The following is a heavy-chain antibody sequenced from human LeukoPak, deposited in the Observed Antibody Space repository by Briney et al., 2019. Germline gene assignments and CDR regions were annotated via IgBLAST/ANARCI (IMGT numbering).Heavy chain of an antibody. CDR2: INQDGSEK. CDR1: GFSFGSYW. Sequence: PGGSLRLSCAASGFSFGSYWMTWVRQGPGKGLEWVANINQDGSEKYYVDSVKGRFTISRDNAKNSLYLQMNSLRAEDTAVYYCARGFIGRGWSDDYYMDVWGKGTTVTVSS. CDR3: ARGFIGRGWSDDYYMDV. V-gene: IGHV3-7*01. J-gene: IGHJ6*03. D-gene: IGHD6-19*01.